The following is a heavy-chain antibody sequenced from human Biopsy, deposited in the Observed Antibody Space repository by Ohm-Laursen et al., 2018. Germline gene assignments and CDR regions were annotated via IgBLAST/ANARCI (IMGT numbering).Heavy chain of an antibody. CDR3: GNEVHGRDY. D-gene: IGHD2-15*01. Sequence: SETLSLTRAAYGKTFSDHYWSWIRQPPGKRLEWIGQINQSGRTNYNPSLKSRVNISADKSNNQFSLKLTSVTSADTAVYFCGNEVHGRDYWGLGALVTVSS. J-gene: IGHJ4*02. CDR2: INQSGRT. V-gene: IGHV4-34*08. CDR1: GKTFSDHY.